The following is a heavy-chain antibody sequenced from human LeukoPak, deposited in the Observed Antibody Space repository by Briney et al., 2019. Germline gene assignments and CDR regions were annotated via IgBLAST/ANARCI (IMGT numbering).Heavy chain of an antibody. CDR3: ARQHDSYYYYYIDV. CDR1: GYSISNGYY. CDR2: LYHSDSA. Sequence: SVTLSLTCAVSGYSISNGYYWVWIRQPPGRGLEWIGSLYHSDSAYYNTSLRSRVSMSVDTSKNQFSLTLSFVTAADTAVYYCARQHDSYYYYYIDVWGSGTTVTVSS. J-gene: IGHJ6*03. V-gene: IGHV4-38-2*01.